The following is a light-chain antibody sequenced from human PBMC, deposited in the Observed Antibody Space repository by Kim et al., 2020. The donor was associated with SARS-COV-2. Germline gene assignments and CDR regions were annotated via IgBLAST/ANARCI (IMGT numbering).Light chain of an antibody. Sequence: LSPGESATLSCRASQSVTSRHLAWYQQKPGQAPRLLIYGASNRATGIPDRFSGSGSETDFTLAISRLEPEDFAVYYCHHYGSSPNTFGQGTKLEI. J-gene: IGKJ2*01. CDR1: QSVTSRH. CDR3: HHYGSSPNT. V-gene: IGKV3-20*01. CDR2: GAS.